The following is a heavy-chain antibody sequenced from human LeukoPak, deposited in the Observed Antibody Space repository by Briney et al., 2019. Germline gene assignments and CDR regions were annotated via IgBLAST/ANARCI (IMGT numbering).Heavy chain of an antibody. CDR1: GGSFSGYY. J-gene: IGHJ4*02. D-gene: IGHD6-13*01. Sequence: PSETLSLTCAVYGGSFSGYYWSWIRQPPGKGLEWIGEINHSGSTNYNPSLKSRVTISVDTSKNQFSLKLSSVTAADTAVYYCARGGLAAAGTYDYWGQGTLVTVSS. CDR2: INHSGST. CDR3: ARGGLAAAGTYDY. V-gene: IGHV4-34*01.